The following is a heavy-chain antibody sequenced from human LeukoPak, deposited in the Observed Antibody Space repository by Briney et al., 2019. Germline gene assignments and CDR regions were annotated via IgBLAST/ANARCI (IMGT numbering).Heavy chain of an antibody. CDR1: ARSISSSVYD. Sequence: SETLSLTCTVAARSISSSVYDWGWIHQPPGKGLEWIGSIYYMSSTYYNPSLKSRVTISVDTTNNKYYLMLISVTTAHTAVFYCASVDINTGCDFGGERTLVTVSS. CDR2: IYYMSST. J-gene: IGHJ4*02. CDR3: ASVDINTGCDF. D-gene: IGHD5-12*01. V-gene: IGHV4-39*01.